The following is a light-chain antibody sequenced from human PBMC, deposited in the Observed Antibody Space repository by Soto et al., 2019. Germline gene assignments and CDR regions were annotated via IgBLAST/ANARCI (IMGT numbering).Light chain of an antibody. J-gene: IGKJ1*01. CDR3: QQYNSFPWT. V-gene: IGKV1-5*03. Sequence: DIQMTQSPSTLSGSVGYRFTITCRASQTISSWLAWYQQKPGKAPKLLIYKASTLKSGVPSRFSGSGSETEFTLTIRNLQPDDFATYYCQQYNSFPWTFGLGTKGDIK. CDR1: QTISSW. CDR2: KAS.